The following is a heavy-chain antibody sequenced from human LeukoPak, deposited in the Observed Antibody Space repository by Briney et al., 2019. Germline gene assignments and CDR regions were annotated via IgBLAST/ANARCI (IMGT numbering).Heavy chain of an antibody. CDR2: ISWSSDGI. Sequence: VRSLRLSCAASGFTFDDYAMHWVRQTPGKGLEWVSGISWSSDGIGYADSVKGRFTISRDNAENPLYLQMNSLRGEDTALYYCARDISSCASILDYWGQGTLVTVSS. CDR3: ARDISSCASILDY. D-gene: IGHD2-2*01. J-gene: IGHJ4*02. V-gene: IGHV3-9*01. CDR1: GFTFDDYA.